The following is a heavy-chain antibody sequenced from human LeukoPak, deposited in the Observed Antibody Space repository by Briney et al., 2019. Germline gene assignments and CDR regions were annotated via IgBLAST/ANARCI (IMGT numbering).Heavy chain of an antibody. CDR1: GFTFNDYA. Sequence: GRSLRLSCAASGFTFNDYAMHWVRQAPGKGLEWVSGISYNSGSIGYADYVKGRFTISRDNAKNSLYLQMNSLRTEDTALYYCAKDKRTNRDAFDIWGQGTMVTVSS. J-gene: IGHJ3*02. CDR3: AKDKRTNRDAFDI. V-gene: IGHV3-9*01. CDR2: ISYNSGSI.